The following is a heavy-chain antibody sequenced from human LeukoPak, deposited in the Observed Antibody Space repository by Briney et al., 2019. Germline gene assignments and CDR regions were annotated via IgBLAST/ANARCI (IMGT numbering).Heavy chain of an antibody. Sequence: SETLSLTCAVSGSSISSDNYWVWIRQPPGQGLEWTGGIYHSGSTYYNPSLKSRVTMSVDTSKNQFSLKLSSVTAADTAVYYCVRAPRDSSSSNYMRRFDYWGQGTLVTVSS. CDR1: GSSISSDNY. J-gene: IGHJ4*02. CDR3: VRAPRDSSSSNYMRRFDY. V-gene: IGHV4-38-2*01. CDR2: IYHSGST. D-gene: IGHD3-22*01.